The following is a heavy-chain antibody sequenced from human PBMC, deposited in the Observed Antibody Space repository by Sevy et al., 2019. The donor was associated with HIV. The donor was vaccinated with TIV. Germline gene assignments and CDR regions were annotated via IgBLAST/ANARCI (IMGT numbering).Heavy chain of an antibody. CDR3: AKGGGGHYDPDEIAYYFYYYNMDV. J-gene: IGHJ6*03. V-gene: IGHV3-23*01. Sequence: GGSLRLSCAVSGFSFDSYGMTWVRQAPGKGLEWVSAISGSGTRTYYADSVKGRFIISRDNSKNTLDLQMNSLRAEDPALLFCAKGGGGHYDPDEIAYYFYYYNMDVWGKGTTVTVSS. D-gene: IGHD3-22*01. CDR2: ISGSGTRT. CDR1: GFSFDSYG.